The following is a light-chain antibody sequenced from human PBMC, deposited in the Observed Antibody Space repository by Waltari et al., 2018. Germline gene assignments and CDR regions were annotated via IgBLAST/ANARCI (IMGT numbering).Light chain of an antibody. CDR1: QTITNS. Sequence: DIQMTQSPSSLSASVGDRVTITCRASQTITNSLNWYQQKPGKAPTLLIYAASSLQSGVPSRFSGSGSGTDFTLTIASLQPEDFATYYCQQSYSTPRTFGQGTRVDFK. CDR3: QQSYSTPRT. V-gene: IGKV1-39*01. J-gene: IGKJ1*01. CDR2: AAS.